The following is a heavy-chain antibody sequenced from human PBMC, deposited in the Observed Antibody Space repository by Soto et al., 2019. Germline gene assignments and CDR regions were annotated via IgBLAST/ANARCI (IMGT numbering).Heavy chain of an antibody. J-gene: IGHJ2*01. Sequence: GSLRLSCAASGFIFTNSWMVWVRQAPGKGLEWVANIREDGGDSNYVDSVKGRFTISRDNAKNSLYLQMDSLRAEDTAVYYCAKELW. CDR2: IREDGGDS. V-gene: IGHV3-7*01. CDR1: GFIFTNSW. CDR3: AKEL.